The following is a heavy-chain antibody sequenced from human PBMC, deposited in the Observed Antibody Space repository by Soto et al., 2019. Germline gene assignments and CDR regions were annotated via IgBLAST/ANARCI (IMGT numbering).Heavy chain of an antibody. CDR1: GFTFSSYW. V-gene: IGHV3-74*01. CDR3: ASLGPFRDFWSGYTY. J-gene: IGHJ4*02. D-gene: IGHD3-3*01. Sequence: PGGSLRLSCAASGFTFSSYWMHWVRQAPGKGLVWVSRINSDGSSTSYADSVKGRFTISRDNAKNTLYLQMNSLRAEDTAVYYSASLGPFRDFWSGYTYWGQGTLVTVSS. CDR2: INSDGSST.